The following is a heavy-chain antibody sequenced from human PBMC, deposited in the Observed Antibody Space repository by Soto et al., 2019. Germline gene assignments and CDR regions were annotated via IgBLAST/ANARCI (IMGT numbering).Heavy chain of an antibody. CDR1: GITLSSYA. J-gene: IGHJ4*02. Sequence: PGGSPRLSCAASGITLSSYAMSWVRQSPGKGPEWVSGISASGGSTSYADSVKGRFTISRDNSKNTLYLQMNSLRADDTAVYHCAKGQNSGTYRFYFDYWGQGALVTVSS. D-gene: IGHD1-26*01. V-gene: IGHV3-23*01. CDR2: ISASGGST. CDR3: AKGQNSGTYRFYFDY.